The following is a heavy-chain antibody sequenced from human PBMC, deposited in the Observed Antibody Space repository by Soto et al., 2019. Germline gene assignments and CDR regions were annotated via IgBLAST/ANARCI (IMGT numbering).Heavy chain of an antibody. CDR2: INQDGSEK. CDR1: GFTFSTYW. V-gene: IGHV3-7*01. CDR3: SRSLNS. Sequence: GGSLRLSCAASGFTFSTYWMNWVRQTPGKGLEWVANINQDGSEKNYVDSVKGRFTIYRDNAKNSLYLQMSSLTAEDSALYYCSRSLNSWGQGTLVTVSS. J-gene: IGHJ4*02.